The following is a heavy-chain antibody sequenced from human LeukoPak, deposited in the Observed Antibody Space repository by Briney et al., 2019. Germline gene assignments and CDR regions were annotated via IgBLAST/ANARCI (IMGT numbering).Heavy chain of an antibody. CDR1: GFTFSSYA. Sequence: GGSLRLSCAASGFTFSSYAMSWVRQAPGKGLEWVSAISGSGGSTYYADSVKGRFTISRDNSKNTLYLQMNSLRAEDTAVYYCARLSYSGSYYFFDYWGQGALVSVSS. V-gene: IGHV3-23*01. CDR3: ARLSYSGSYYFFDY. CDR2: ISGSGGST. D-gene: IGHD1-26*01. J-gene: IGHJ4*02.